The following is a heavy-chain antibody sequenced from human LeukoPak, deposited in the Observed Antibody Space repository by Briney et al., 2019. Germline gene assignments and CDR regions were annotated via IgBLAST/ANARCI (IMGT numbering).Heavy chain of an antibody. D-gene: IGHD4-17*01. V-gene: IGHV3-23*01. CDR2: ISGGGDAT. J-gene: IGHJ4*02. Sequence: PGGSLRLSCAASDFSFITYAMSWVRQAPGKGLEWVSTISGGGDATYYADSVKGRFTISRDKSKNTLYLQMNSLRAEDTAVYYCASGAYGDYVFDYWGQGTLVTVSS. CDR1: DFSFITYA. CDR3: ASGAYGDYVFDY.